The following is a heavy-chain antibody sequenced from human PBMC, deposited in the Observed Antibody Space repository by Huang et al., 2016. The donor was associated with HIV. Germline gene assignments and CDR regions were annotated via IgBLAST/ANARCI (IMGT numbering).Heavy chain of an antibody. CDR2: INDSVST. CDR3: ARQWVLLDYLMGMDV. J-gene: IGHJ6*02. V-gene: IGHV4-34*01. CDR1: GASFTGNY. Sequence: QVHLQQWGAGLLKPSETLTLTCAVSGASFTGNYWTWIRQTPGKGLEWIGEINDSVSTIYNPALESRVTISIDRSKKEFSLRLSSMTAADTAVYYCARQWVLLDYLMGMDVWGQGTTVIVSS. D-gene: IGHD3-3*01.